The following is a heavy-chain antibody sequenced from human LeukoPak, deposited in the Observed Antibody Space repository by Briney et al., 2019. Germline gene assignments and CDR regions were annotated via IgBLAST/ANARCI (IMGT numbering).Heavy chain of an antibody. D-gene: IGHD1-26*01. CDR1: GYSISSGYY. CDR2: IYHSGST. CDR3: ASPWWELLGGFDY. Sequence: KPSETLSLTCAVSGYSISSGYYWGWIRQPPGKGLEWIGSIYHSGSTYYNPSLKSRVTISVDTSKNQFSLKLSSVTAADTAVYYCASPWWELLGGFDYWGQGTLVTVSS. V-gene: IGHV4-38-2*01. J-gene: IGHJ4*02.